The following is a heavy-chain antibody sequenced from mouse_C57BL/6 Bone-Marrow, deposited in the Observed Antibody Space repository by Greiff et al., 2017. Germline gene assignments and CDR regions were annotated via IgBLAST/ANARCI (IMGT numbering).Heavy chain of an antibody. CDR2: IYPGDGDT. J-gene: IGHJ2*01. D-gene: IGHD2-1*01. V-gene: IGHV1-80*01. CDR1: GYAFSSYW. Sequence: VKLQESGAELVKPGASVKISCKASGYAFSSYWMNWVKQRPGKGLEWIGQIYPGDGDTNYNGKFKGKATLTADKSSSTAYMQLSSLTSEDSAVYFCARSECNYDFDYWGQGTTLTVSS. CDR3: ARSECNYDFDY.